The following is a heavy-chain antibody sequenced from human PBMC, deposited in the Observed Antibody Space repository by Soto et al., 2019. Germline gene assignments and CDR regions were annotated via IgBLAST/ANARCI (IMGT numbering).Heavy chain of an antibody. CDR3: ARRAFSSGPFDF. CDR2: IYPGDSDS. V-gene: IGHV5-51*01. Sequence: EVLLVQSGTEVKKPGESLQISCQGSGYNFGNYWIAWVRQLPGKGLEWMGMIYPGDSDSRYNPSFQGRVAFSADKAINTAYLQLSSPQASDTAKYYCARRAFSSGPFDFWGQGTLVSVSP. J-gene: IGHJ4*02. D-gene: IGHD3-22*01. CDR1: GYNFGNYW.